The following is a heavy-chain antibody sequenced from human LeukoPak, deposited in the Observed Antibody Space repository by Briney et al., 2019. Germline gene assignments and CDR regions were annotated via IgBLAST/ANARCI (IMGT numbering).Heavy chain of an antibody. CDR2: IYYSGST. CDR3: AREGSSYGYRHFDY. D-gene: IGHD5-18*01. V-gene: IGHV4-30-4*08. CDR1: GGSISSGDYY. J-gene: IGHJ4*02. Sequence: SQTLSLTCTVSGGSISSGDYYWSWIRQPPGKGLGWMGYIYYSGSTYYNPSLKSRVTISVDTSKNQFSLRLSSVTAADTAVYYCAREGSSYGYRHFDYWGQGTLVTVSS.